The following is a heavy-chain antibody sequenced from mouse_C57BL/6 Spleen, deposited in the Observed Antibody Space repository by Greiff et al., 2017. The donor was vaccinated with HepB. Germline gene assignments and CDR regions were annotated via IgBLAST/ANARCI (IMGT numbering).Heavy chain of an antibody. V-gene: IGHV1-55*01. CDR1: GYTFTSYW. Sequence: VQLQQPGAELVKPGASVKMSCKASGYTFTSYWITWVKQRPGQGLEWIGDIYPGSGSTNYNEKFKSKATLTVDTSSSTAYMQLSSLTSEDSAVYYCARGGHYYGSLYYFDYWGQGTTLTVSS. J-gene: IGHJ2*01. CDR3: ARGGHYYGSLYYFDY. CDR2: IYPGSGST. D-gene: IGHD1-1*01.